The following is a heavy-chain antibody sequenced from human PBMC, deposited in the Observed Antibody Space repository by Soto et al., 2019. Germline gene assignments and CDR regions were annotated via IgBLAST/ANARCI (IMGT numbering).Heavy chain of an antibody. D-gene: IGHD6-13*01. CDR1: GGSISSGGYY. CDR3: ARVVHPEKQQLDNWFDP. Sequence: QVQLQESGPGLVKPSQTLSLTCTVSGGSISSGGYYWSWIRQHPGKGLEWIGYIYYSGSTYYNPSRKSRVTISVDTSKNQFSLKLSSVTAADTAVYYCARVVHPEKQQLDNWFDPWGQGTLVTVSS. V-gene: IGHV4-31*03. J-gene: IGHJ5*02. CDR2: IYYSGST.